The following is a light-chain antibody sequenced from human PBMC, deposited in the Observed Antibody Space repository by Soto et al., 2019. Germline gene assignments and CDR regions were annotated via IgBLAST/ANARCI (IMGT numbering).Light chain of an antibody. J-gene: IGLJ2*01. CDR3: SSYAGSTTL. CDR2: DVS. CDR1: ISDIGSYNL. V-gene: IGLV2-23*02. Sequence: QSALTQPASVSGSPGQSITIYCTGTISDIGSYNLVSWYQQHPDKAPKLIINDVSRRPSGVPDRLSGSKSGNTASLTISGLQAEDEADYYCSSYAGSTTLFGGGTKLTVL.